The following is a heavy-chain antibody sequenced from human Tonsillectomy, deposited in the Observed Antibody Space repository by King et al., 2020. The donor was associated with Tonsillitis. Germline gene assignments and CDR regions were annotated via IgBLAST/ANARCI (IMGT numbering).Heavy chain of an antibody. J-gene: IGHJ4*02. D-gene: IGHD5-18*01. Sequence: HVQLVESGGGLVKPGGSLRLSCAASGFTFSDYYMSWIRQAPGKGLEWVSYISSSSRIIYYADSVKGRFTISRDNAKNSLYLQMNSLRAEDTAVYYCARARTPEYSYGPSEAWGQGTLVTVSS. V-gene: IGHV3-11*01. CDR2: ISSSSRII. CDR1: GFTFSDYY. CDR3: ARARTPEYSYGPSEA.